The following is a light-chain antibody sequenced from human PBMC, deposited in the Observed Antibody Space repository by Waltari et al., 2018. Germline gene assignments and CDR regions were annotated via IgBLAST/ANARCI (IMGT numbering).Light chain of an antibody. CDR1: HSNIGAGYD. V-gene: IGLV1-40*01. CDR3: QSYDSSPYVV. CDR2: VNN. Sequence: QSVLTQPPSVSGAPGQRVTISCTGNHSNIGAGYDVPWYQQLPGTAPNLLIYVNNNRPSGVPDRFSGSKSGTSASLAITGLQAEDEADYYCQSYDSSPYVVFGGGTRLTVL. J-gene: IGLJ3*02.